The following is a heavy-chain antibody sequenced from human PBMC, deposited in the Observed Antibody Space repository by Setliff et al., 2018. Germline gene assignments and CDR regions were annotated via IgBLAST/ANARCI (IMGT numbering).Heavy chain of an antibody. CDR1: GGSIRGSSYF. CDR3: ARMGTDYIMTRVNSYQYYFYRDV. CDR2: LNDSGST. J-gene: IGHJ6*03. V-gene: IGHV4-39*01. D-gene: IGHD5-18*01. Sequence: SETLSLTCSVSGGSIRGSSYFWGWIRQPPGEGLEWLGNLNDSGSTYYNPSLKSRVTISVDRSKNQVFLRMTSVTAADTSFYYCARMGTDYIMTRVNSYQYYFYRDVWGKGTTVTVSS.